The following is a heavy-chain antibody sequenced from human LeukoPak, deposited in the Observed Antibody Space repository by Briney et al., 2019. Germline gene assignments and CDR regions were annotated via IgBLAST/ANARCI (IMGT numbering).Heavy chain of an antibody. Sequence: SETLSLTCTVSGGSISSSSYYWGWIRQPPGKGLEWIGSIYYSGSTYYNASRKSRVTISVDTSKNQYSLKLSSVTAADTAVYYRARSGVFTGYDAFDIWGQGTRVTVSS. CDR1: GGSISSSSYY. J-gene: IGHJ3*02. D-gene: IGHD6-13*01. CDR2: IYYSGST. CDR3: ARSGVFTGYDAFDI. V-gene: IGHV4-39*01.